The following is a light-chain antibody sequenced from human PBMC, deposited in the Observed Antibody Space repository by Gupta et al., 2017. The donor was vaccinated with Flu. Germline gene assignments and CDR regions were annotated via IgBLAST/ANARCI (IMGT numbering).Light chain of an antibody. Sequence: PATLSLSPGERATLSCRASQNVGRFLVWYQQKPGQAPRLLMSDASTRATGIPARFGGSGSGTDFTLTISSLEPEDLAVYFCQQGDDWPMTFGQGTRLEIK. CDR1: QNVGRF. CDR2: DAS. CDR3: QQGDDWPMT. V-gene: IGKV3-11*01. J-gene: IGKJ5*01.